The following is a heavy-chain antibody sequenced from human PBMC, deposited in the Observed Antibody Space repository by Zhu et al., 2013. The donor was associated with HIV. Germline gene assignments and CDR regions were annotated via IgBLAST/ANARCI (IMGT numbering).Heavy chain of an antibody. J-gene: IGHJ4*02. CDR2: ISAYNDNT. D-gene: IGHD3-22*01. Sequence: QVQLVQSGAEVKKPGASVKVSCKASGYIFTSYGISWVRQAPGQGLEWMGWISAYNDNTNYAQKFQGRVTMTTDTSTSTAYMELRSLRSDDTAVYYCAREVGYYYDSSGYYYDYWGQGTLVTVSS. V-gene: IGHV1-18*01. CDR1: GYIFTSYG. CDR3: AREVGYYYDSSGYYYDY.